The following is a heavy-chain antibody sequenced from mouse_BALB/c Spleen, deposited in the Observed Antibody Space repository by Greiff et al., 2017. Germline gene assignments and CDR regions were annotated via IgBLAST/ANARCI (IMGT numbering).Heavy chain of an antibody. J-gene: IGHJ2*01. V-gene: IGHV3-2*02. D-gene: IGHD1-1*01. CDR3: ASLYYYGGYFDY. Sequence: EVKLQESGPGLVKPSQSLSLTCTVTGYSITSDYAWNWIRQFPGNKLEWMGYISYSGSTSYNPSLKSRISITRDTSKNQFFLQLNSVTTEDTATYYCASLYYYGGYFDYWGQGTTLTVSS. CDR2: ISYSGST. CDR1: GYSITSDYA.